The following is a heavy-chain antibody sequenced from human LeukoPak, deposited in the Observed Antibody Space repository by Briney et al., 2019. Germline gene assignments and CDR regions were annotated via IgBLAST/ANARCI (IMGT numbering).Heavy chain of an antibody. CDR2: ISAYNGNT. J-gene: IGHJ3*02. CDR1: GYTFTSYG. CDR3: ARDSIVGPTKGAFDI. Sequence: ASVKVSCKASGYTFTSYGISWVRQAPGQGLEWMGWISAYNGNTNYAQKLQGRVTLTTDTSTSTAYMELRSLRSDDTAVYYCARDSIVGPTKGAFDIWGQGTMVTVCS. D-gene: IGHD1-26*01. V-gene: IGHV1-18*01.